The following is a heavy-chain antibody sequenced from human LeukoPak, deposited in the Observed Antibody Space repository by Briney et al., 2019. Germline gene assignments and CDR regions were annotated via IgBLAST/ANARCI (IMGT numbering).Heavy chain of an antibody. CDR1: GYTFTSYD. CDR3: ARGPEGYCSGGSCYYYYYYMDV. V-gene: IGHV1-8*01. Sequence: ASVKVSCKASGYTFTSYDINWVRQATGQGLEWMGWMNPNSGNTGYAQKFQGRVTMTRNTSISTAYMELSSLRSEDTAVYYCARGPEGYCSGGSCYYYYYYMDVWGKGTTVTVSS. D-gene: IGHD2-15*01. CDR2: MNPNSGNT. J-gene: IGHJ6*03.